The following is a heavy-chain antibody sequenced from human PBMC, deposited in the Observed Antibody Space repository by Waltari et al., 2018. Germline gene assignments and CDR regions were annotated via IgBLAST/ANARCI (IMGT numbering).Heavy chain of an antibody. CDR2: IVVGSGNT. D-gene: IGHD3-9*01. J-gene: IGHJ6*02. CDR1: GFTFTSSA. CDR3: AADPNVLRYFDWLPHYYYGMDV. Sequence: QMQLVQSGPEVKKPGTSVKFSCKASGFTFTSSAMQWVRQARGQRLEWIGWIVVGSGNTNYAQKFQERVTITRDMSTSTAYMELSSLRSEDTAVYYCAADPNVLRYFDWLPHYYYGMDVWGQGTTVTVSS. V-gene: IGHV1-58*02.